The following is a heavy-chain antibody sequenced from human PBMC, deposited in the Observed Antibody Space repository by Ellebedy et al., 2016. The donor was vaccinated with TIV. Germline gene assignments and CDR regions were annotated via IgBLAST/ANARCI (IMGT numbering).Heavy chain of an antibody. CDR1: GYSFVTTW. J-gene: IGHJ4*02. CDR3: ARRGDSDFDS. V-gene: IGHV5-10-1*01. CDR2: IHPIDSDT. Sequence: GESLKISCKGSGYSFVTTWISWVRQTPGNGLEWKGGIHPIDSDTDYRPSFLGHATMSVDKSIIFACLQWSSLQASDTAMYYCARRGDSDFDSWGQGTVVTVSP. D-gene: IGHD4-17*01.